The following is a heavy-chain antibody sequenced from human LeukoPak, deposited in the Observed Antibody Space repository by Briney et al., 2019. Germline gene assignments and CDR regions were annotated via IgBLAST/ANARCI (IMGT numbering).Heavy chain of an antibody. D-gene: IGHD3-10*01. CDR1: GFTFSTYW. J-gene: IGHJ5*02. V-gene: IGHV3-66*01. CDR2: IYSGGST. Sequence: GGSLRLSCAASGFTFSTYWMSWVRQAPGKGLEWVSLIYSGGSTYYADSVKGRFTISRDNSKNTLCLQMNSLRAEDTAVYYCARGGYYGSGNDFRFDPWGQGTLVTVSS. CDR3: ARGGYYGSGNDFRFDP.